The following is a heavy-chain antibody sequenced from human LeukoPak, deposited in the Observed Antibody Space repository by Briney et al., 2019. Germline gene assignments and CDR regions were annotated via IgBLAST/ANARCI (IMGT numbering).Heavy chain of an antibody. V-gene: IGHV1-69*04. D-gene: IGHD2-15*01. Sequence: SVKVSCKASGGTFSSYAISWVRQAPGQGLEWMGRIIPIFGIASYAQKFQGRVTITANKSTSTAYMELSSLRSEDTAVYYCARDEVVVVAATGGGHSWFDPWGQGTLVTVSS. CDR3: ARDEVVVVAATGGGHSWFDP. CDR2: IIPIFGIA. CDR1: GGTFSSYA. J-gene: IGHJ5*02.